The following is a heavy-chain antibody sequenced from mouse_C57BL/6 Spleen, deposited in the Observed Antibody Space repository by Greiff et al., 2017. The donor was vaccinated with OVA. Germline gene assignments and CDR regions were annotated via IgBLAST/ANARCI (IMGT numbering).Heavy chain of an antibody. D-gene: IGHD1-1*01. Sequence: QVQLQQPGAELVRPGSSVKLSCKASGYTFTSYWMHWVKQRPIQGLEWIGNIDPSDSETHYNQKFKDKATLTVDKSSSTAYMQLSSLTSEDSAVYYCARLGGGSSIYWYFDVWGTGTTVTVSS. CDR2: IDPSDSET. V-gene: IGHV1-52*01. J-gene: IGHJ1*03. CDR3: ARLGGGSSIYWYFDV. CDR1: GYTFTSYW.